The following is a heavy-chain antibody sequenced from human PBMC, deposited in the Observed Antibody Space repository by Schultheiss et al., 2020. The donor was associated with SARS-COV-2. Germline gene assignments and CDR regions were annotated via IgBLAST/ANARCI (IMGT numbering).Heavy chain of an antibody. V-gene: IGHV3-7*03. Sequence: GGSLRLSCAASGFTFSNYWMSWVRQAPGKGLEWVANIKQDGSEKYYVDSVKGRFTISRDNAKNSLYLQMNSLRAEDTAVYYCARDPATDWYFDLWGRGTLVTVSS. CDR2: IKQDGSEK. CDR3: ARDPATDWYFDL. J-gene: IGHJ2*01. CDR1: GFTFSNYW.